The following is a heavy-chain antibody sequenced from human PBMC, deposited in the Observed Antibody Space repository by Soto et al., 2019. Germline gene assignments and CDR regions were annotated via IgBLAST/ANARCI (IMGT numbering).Heavy chain of an antibody. CDR2: IVVGSGNT. Sequence: SVKVSCKASGFTFSSSGIHWVRQARGQRLEWIGWIVVGSGNTNYAQKFQERVTITRDVSTNTAYMEMTSLRAEDTAVYYCAKGGRQWLVTSDFNYWGQGALVTVSS. CDR3: AKGGRQWLVTSDFNY. J-gene: IGHJ4*02. V-gene: IGHV1-58*02. D-gene: IGHD6-19*01. CDR1: GFTFSSSG.